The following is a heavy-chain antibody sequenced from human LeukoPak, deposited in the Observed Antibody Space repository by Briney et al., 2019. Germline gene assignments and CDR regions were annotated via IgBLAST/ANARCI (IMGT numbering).Heavy chain of an antibody. Sequence: PSETLSLTCAVSGYSISSGYYWGWIRQPPGKGLGWIGSIYHSGSTYYNPSLKSRVTISVDTSKNQFSLKLSSVTAADTAVYYCARDYGGNSGAFDIWGQGTMVTVSS. CDR3: ARDYGGNSGAFDI. D-gene: IGHD4-23*01. CDR2: IYHSGST. J-gene: IGHJ3*02. V-gene: IGHV4-38-2*02. CDR1: GYSISSGYY.